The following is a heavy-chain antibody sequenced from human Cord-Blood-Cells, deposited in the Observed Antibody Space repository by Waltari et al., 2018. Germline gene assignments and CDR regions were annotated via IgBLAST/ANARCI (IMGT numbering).Heavy chain of an antibody. CDR2: INHSGST. J-gene: IGHJ4*02. CDR1: GGFFSGYY. D-gene: IGHD1-26*01. CDR3: ARHMGYSGSYYYFDY. Sequence: QVQLQQWGAGLLKPSETLSLTCAVYGGFFSGYYWSWIRQPPGKGLGWIGEINHSGSTNYNPSLKSRVTIAVDTSKNQCSLKLSSVTAADTAVYYCARHMGYSGSYYYFDYWGQGTLVTVSS. V-gene: IGHV4-34*01.